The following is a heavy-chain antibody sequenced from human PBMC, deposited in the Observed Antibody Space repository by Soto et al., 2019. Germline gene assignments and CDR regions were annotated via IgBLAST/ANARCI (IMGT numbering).Heavy chain of an antibody. CDR3: ARDRGMITFGGVIVPDWFDP. CDR1: GFTFSSYS. V-gene: IGHV3-21*01. Sequence: EVQLVESGGGLVKPGGSLRLSCAASGFTFSSYSMNWVRQAPGKGLEWVSYISSSSSYIYYAHSVKGRFTISRDNATNSLYLQMNSLRDEDTAVYYCARDRGMITFGGVIVPDWFDPWGQGTLVTVSS. D-gene: IGHD3-16*02. J-gene: IGHJ5*02. CDR2: ISSSSSYI.